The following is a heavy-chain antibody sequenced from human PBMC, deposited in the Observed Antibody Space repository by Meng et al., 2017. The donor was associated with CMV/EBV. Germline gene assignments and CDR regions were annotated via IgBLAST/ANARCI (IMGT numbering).Heavy chain of an antibody. Sequence: TTYWIGGVRQMPGKGVEWMGVIYPGDSDTRYSPSFQGQVIISADKSISTAYLQWSSLKASDTAMYYCARRRYCSSTSCYAGDFDIWGQGTMVTVSS. V-gene: IGHV5-51*01. CDR2: IYPGDSDT. CDR1: TTYW. CDR3: ARRRYCSSTSCYAGDFDI. D-gene: IGHD2-2*01. J-gene: IGHJ3*02.